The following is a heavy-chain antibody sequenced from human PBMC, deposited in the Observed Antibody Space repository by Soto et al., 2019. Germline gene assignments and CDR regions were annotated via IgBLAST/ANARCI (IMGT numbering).Heavy chain of an antibody. Sequence: ASVKVSCKASGYTFTGYYIHWVRQAPGQGLEWMGWINPNSGGTNYAQKFQGRVTMTRDTSIRTAYMELSRLRSDDTAVYYCARTAISMAYYDFWSGYFDYWGQGTLVTVSS. D-gene: IGHD3-3*01. J-gene: IGHJ4*02. CDR3: ARTAISMAYYDFWSGYFDY. CDR1: GYTFTGYY. V-gene: IGHV1-2*02. CDR2: INPNSGGT.